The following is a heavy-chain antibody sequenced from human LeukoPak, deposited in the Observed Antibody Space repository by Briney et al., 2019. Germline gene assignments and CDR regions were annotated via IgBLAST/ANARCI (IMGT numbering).Heavy chain of an antibody. V-gene: IGHV4-30-2*01. CDR3: ARGQSHIDY. CDR1: GGSISSGGYS. CDR2: IYHSGST. J-gene: IGHJ4*02. Sequence: SQTLSLTCAVSGGSISSGGYSWRWIRQPPGKGLEWIGYIYHSGSTYYNPSLKSRVTISVDRSKNQFSLKLSSVTAADTAVYYCARGQSHIDYWGQGTLVTVSS.